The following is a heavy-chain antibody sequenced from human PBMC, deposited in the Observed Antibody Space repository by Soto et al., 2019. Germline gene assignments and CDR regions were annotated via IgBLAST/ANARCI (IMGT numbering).Heavy chain of an antibody. CDR2: INAGNGNT. Sequence: GASVKISCKASGYTFTNYAMHWVRQAPGQRLEWMGWINAGNGNTKYSQKFQGRVTITRDTSASIAYMVYLQMNSLKTEDTGIYYCTTDSYSTMIVVRFDYWGHGTLVTVSS. D-gene: IGHD3-22*01. CDR3: TTDSYSTMIVVRFDY. J-gene: IGHJ4*01. CDR1: GYTFTNYA. V-gene: IGHV1-3*01.